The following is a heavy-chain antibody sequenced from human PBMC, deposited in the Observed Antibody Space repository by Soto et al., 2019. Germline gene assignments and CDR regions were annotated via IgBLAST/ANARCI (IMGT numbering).Heavy chain of an antibody. J-gene: IGHJ4*02. CDR3: AKGSSGWYERFDY. CDR2: ISGSGGST. V-gene: IGHV3-23*01. Sequence: EVQLLESGGGLVQPGGSLRLSCAASGFTFSSYAMSWVRQAPGKGLEWVSTISGSGGSTYYADSVKGRFTISTDNSKNTLYVQMNRLRAEDTAVYYCAKGSSGWYERFDYWGQGTLVTVSS. D-gene: IGHD6-19*01. CDR1: GFTFSSYA.